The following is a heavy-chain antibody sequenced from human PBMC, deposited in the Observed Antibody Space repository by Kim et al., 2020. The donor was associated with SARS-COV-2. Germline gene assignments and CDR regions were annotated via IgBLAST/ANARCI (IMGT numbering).Heavy chain of an antibody. Sequence: GGSLRLSCAASDFTFSSYWMSWVHQAPGKGLEWVANIKEDGSEKYYVDSVRGRFTIYRDNAKNSLQLQMNSLRVEDTAVYYCARPFAPGYASDWPNWGQGTLVIVSS. D-gene: IGHD6-19*01. J-gene: IGHJ4*02. V-gene: IGHV3-7*03. CDR3: ARPFAPGYASDWPN. CDR1: DFTFSSYW. CDR2: IKEDGSEK.